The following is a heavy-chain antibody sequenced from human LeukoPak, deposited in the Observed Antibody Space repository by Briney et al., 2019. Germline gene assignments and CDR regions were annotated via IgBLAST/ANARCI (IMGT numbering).Heavy chain of an antibody. D-gene: IGHD3-16*02. CDR1: GGSISSGDYY. V-gene: IGHV4-30-4*08. Sequence: SETLSLTCTVSGGSISSGDYYWSWIRQPPGEGLEWIGYIYYSGSTYYNPSLKSRVTISVDTSKNQFSLKLSSVTAADTAVYYCARLAYYDYVWGSYRFDYWGQGTLVTVSS. J-gene: IGHJ4*02. CDR2: IYYSGST. CDR3: ARLAYYDYVWGSYRFDY.